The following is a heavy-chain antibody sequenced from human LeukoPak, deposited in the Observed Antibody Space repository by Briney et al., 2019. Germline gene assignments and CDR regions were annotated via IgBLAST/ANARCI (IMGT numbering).Heavy chain of an antibody. CDR2: IYYSGST. V-gene: IGHV4-59*02. CDR1: GGSVSTYY. J-gene: IGHJ6*02. Sequence: SQTLSLTCTVSGGSVSTYYWSWMRQPPGKGLEWIGYIYYSGSTSSPPSLTPRFPISVVPSKNQFSLKLSSVTAADTAVYYCARDIVKSIRWNYYPVMAVCGQGTTFTVSS. CDR3: ARDIVKSIRWNYYPVMAV. D-gene: IGHD6-19*01.